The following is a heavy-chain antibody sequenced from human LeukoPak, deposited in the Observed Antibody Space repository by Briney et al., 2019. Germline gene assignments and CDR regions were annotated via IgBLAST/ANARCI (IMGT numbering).Heavy chain of an antibody. V-gene: IGHV3-23*01. Sequence: GPLRISCTASGFTFISSAITWVRQAPGKGLEWVSGISGSGSGTYYADFVKGRFTIARDKSKNTMYLEMNSLRAEDTAVYYCAKMNGYMDVWGKGTTVSVSS. J-gene: IGHJ6*03. D-gene: IGHD1-1*01. CDR2: ISGSGSGT. CDR1: GFTFISSA. CDR3: AKMNGYMDV.